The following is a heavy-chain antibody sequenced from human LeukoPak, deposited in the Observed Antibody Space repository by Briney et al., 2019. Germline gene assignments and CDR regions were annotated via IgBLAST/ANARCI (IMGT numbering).Heavy chain of an antibody. V-gene: IGHV4-59*08. CDR1: GGSIGTYY. J-gene: IGHJ6*03. CDR2: IYVTGN. Sequence: SETLSLTCTVSGGSIGTYYWSWIRQSPGKGLEWIGYIYVTGNRYNPYLQSRVTISVDRSRNQFFLKMSSVTAADTAVYYCARHIGGGIEDMDVWGKGTKVIVSS. CDR3: ARHIGGGIEDMDV. D-gene: IGHD3-16*02.